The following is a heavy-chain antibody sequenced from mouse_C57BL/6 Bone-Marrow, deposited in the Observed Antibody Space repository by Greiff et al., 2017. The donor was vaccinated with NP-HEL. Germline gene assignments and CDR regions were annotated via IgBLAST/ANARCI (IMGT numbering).Heavy chain of an antibody. Sequence: EVKLMESGPVLVKPGASVKMSCKASGYTFTDYYMNWVKQSHGKSLEWIGVINPYNGGTRYNQKFKGKATLTVDKSSSTAYMELNSLTSEDSAVYYCARWGLLRGYYFDYWGQGTTLTVSS. D-gene: IGHD2-3*01. CDR2: INPYNGGT. V-gene: IGHV1-19*01. CDR3: ARWGLLRGYYFDY. CDR1: GYTFTDYY. J-gene: IGHJ2*01.